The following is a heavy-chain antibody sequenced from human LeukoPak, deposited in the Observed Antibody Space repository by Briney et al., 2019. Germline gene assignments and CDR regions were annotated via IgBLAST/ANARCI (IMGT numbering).Heavy chain of an antibody. CDR3: ARHHGDYEGVYHFDY. D-gene: IGHD4-17*01. J-gene: IGHJ4*02. Sequence: SETLSLTCTVSGGSISSSSYYWGWIRQPPGKGLEWTGSIYYSGSTYYNPSLKSRVTVSVDTSKNQFSLKLSSVTAADTAVYYCARHHGDYEGVYHFDYWGQGTLVTVSS. CDR2: IYYSGST. CDR1: GGSISSSSYY. V-gene: IGHV4-39*01.